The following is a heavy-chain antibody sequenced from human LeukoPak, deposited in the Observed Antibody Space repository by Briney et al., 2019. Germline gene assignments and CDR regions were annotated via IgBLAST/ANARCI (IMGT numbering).Heavy chain of an antibody. V-gene: IGHV3-30*04. CDR3: ARGNIVSTITEVDY. CDR2: ISYDGSNK. D-gene: IGHD5/OR15-5a*01. Sequence: GGSLRLSCAASGFTFSSYAMHWGREAPGKGLEWGAVISYDGSNKYYADSVKGRFTISRDNSKNTLYLQMNSLRSEDTAVYYCARGNIVSTITEVDYWGQGTLVTVSS. CDR1: GFTFSSYA. J-gene: IGHJ4*02.